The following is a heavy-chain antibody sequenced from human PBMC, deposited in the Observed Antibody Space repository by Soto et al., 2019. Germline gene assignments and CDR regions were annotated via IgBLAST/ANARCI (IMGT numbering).Heavy chain of an antibody. J-gene: IGHJ5*01. CDR2: IIPVFGTA. D-gene: IGHD1-26*01. Sequence: QVQLVQSGAEVKQPGSSVKVSCKASGGVFRNYAINWVRQAPGQGLEWMGGIIPVFGTADYPQKFQGRVTITADESTTTAYMELTSLKTEDTAVYFCARDRWGSYSFESWGQGTLVTVAS. CDR1: GGVFRNYA. CDR3: ARDRWGSYSFES. V-gene: IGHV1-69*01.